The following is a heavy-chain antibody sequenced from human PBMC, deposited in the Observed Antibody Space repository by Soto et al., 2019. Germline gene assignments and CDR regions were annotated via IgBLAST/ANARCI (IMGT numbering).Heavy chain of an antibody. CDR2: ISGSGGST. Sequence: GGSLRLSCAASGFTFSSYWMHWVRQAPGKGLEWVSAISGSGGSTYYADSVKGRFTISRDNSKNTLYLQMNSLRAEDTAVYYCASLAESGSYYRGYYYGMDVWGQGTTVTVSS. D-gene: IGHD1-26*01. J-gene: IGHJ6*02. CDR3: ASLAESGSYYRGYYYGMDV. CDR1: GFTFSSYW. V-gene: IGHV3-23*01.